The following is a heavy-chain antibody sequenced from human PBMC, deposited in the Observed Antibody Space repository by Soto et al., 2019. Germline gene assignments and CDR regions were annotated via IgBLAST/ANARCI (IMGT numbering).Heavy chain of an antibody. CDR2: ISGSGTTA. CDR1: GFIFSSYA. Sequence: EVQLLESGGGLVQPGGSLRLSCAASGFIFSSYAMSWVRQAPGKGLEWVSAISGSGTTAYYADSVKGRFTFSRDNSKKTMYLQMNSLIAEDTAVYYCAKPTDGWFSAFEIWGQGTMVTVSS. CDR3: AKPTDGWFSAFEI. V-gene: IGHV3-23*01. D-gene: IGHD6-19*01. J-gene: IGHJ3*02.